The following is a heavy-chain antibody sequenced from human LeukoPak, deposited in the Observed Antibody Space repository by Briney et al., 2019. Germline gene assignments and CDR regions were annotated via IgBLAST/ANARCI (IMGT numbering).Heavy chain of an antibody. CDR3: TRDKRFLHWYFDL. D-gene: IGHD5-24*01. CDR2: IHSDGKT. Sequence: PGGSLRLSCAASGFTVSSNYMSWVRQAPGKGLEWVSVIHSDGKTYYADSVKGRFIISRDNSNNMVFLQMDSLRAEDTAFYYCTRDKRFLHWYFDLWGRGTLVTVSS. J-gene: IGHJ2*01. CDR1: GFTVSSNY. V-gene: IGHV3-66*01.